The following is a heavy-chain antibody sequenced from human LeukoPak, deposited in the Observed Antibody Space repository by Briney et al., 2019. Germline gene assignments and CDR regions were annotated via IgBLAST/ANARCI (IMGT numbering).Heavy chain of an antibody. CDR2: ISWNSGSI. J-gene: IGHJ4*02. V-gene: IGHV3-9*01. CDR1: GFTFDDYA. Sequence: GGSLRLSCAASGFTFDDYAVHWVRQAPGKGLEWVSGISWNSGSIGYADSVKGRFTISRDNAKNSLYLQMNSLRAEDTALYYCAKGDDFWSGYSPFIFDYWGQGTLVTVSS. CDR3: AKGDDFWSGYSPFIFDY. D-gene: IGHD3-3*01.